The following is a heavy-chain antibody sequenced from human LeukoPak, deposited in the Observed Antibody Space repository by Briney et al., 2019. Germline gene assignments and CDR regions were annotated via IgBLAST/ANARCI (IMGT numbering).Heavy chain of an antibody. CDR3: ARQEVTCSGGSCYRYYYYYYMDV. D-gene: IGHD2-15*01. V-gene: IGHV4-61*02. CDR1: GVSINSGSYY. CDR2: IYTSGST. J-gene: IGHJ6*03. Sequence: SETLSLTCTVSGVSINSGSYYWSWIRQPAGKGLEWIGRIYTSGSTNYNPSLKSRVTISVDTSKNQFSLKLSSVTAADTAVYYCARQEVTCSGGSCYRYYYYYYMDVWGKGTTVTVSS.